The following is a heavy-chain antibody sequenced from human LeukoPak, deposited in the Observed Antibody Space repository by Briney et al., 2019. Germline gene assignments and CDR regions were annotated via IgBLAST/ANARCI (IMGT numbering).Heavy chain of an antibody. CDR1: GYDFSTKW. Sequence: GAYLKFSCQTSGYDFSTKWIGWVRQMPAKGMEWMGIIYPTDSITSYSPSFQGHVSISVDTSINNPYLQLASLRPSDTAMYFCARLAPDYADYWFDPWGQGTLVTVSS. V-gene: IGHV5-51*01. CDR3: ARLAPDYADYWFDP. D-gene: IGHD4-17*01. CDR2: IYPTDSIT. J-gene: IGHJ5*02.